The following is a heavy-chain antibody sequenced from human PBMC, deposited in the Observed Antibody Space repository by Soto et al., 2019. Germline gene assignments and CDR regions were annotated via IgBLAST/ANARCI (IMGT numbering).Heavy chain of an antibody. CDR2: VYATGTT. CDR1: GGSISKFY. Sequence: QVQLQESGPGLLKASETLSLSCSVSGGSISKFYWSWIRKTAGKGLEGLGRVYATGTTDYNPSLRSRVTMSVDISKKTFSLRLTSVTAADTGVYYCVRDGSKTLRDWFDPWGQGKLVTVSS. J-gene: IGHJ5*02. D-gene: IGHD3-16*01. V-gene: IGHV4-4*07. CDR3: VRDGSKTLRDWFDP.